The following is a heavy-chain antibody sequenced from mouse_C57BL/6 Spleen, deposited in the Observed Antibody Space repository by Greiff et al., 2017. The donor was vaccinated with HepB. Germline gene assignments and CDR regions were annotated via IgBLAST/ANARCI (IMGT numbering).Heavy chain of an antibody. CDR3: TRPYGNYGAWFAY. CDR1: GYTFTSYW. D-gene: IGHD2-1*01. V-gene: IGHV1-5*01. Sequence: EVKLVESGTVLARPGASVKMSCKTSGYTFTSYWMHWVKQRPGQGLEWIGAIYPGNSDTSYNQKFKGKAKLTAVTSASTAYMELSSLTNEDSAVYYCTRPYGNYGAWFAYWGQGTLVTVSA. J-gene: IGHJ3*01. CDR2: IYPGNSDT.